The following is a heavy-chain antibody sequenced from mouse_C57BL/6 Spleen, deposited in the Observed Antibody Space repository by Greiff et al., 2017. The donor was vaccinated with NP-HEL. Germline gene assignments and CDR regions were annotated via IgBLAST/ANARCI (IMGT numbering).Heavy chain of an antibody. CDR2: INPYNGGT. CDR1: GYTFTDYY. V-gene: IGHV1-19*01. Sequence: VQLQQSGPVLVKPGASVKMSCKASGYTFTDYYMNWVKQSHGKSLEWIGVINPYNGGTSYNQKFKGKATLTVDKSSSTAYMELNSLTSEDSAVYYCAREGLDYGSSYVDYYAMDYWGQGTSVTVSS. D-gene: IGHD1-1*01. CDR3: AREGLDYGSSYVDYYAMDY. J-gene: IGHJ4*01.